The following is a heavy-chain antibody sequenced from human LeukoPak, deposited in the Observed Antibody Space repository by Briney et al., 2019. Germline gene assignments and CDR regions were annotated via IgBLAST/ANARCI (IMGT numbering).Heavy chain of an antibody. CDR1: GGSISSYY. J-gene: IGHJ3*02. D-gene: IGHD5-12*01. V-gene: IGHV4-59*08. CDR3: AARGYSGYGPTIDI. Sequence: SETLSLTYTVPGGSISSYYWSWIRQPPGKGLEWIGYIYYSGSTNYNPSLKSRVTISVDTSKNQFSLKLSSVTAAGTAVYYCAARGYSGYGPTIDIWGQGTMVTVSS. CDR2: IYYSGST.